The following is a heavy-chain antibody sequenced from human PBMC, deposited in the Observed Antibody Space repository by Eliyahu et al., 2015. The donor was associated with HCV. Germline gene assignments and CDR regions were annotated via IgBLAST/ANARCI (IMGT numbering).Heavy chain of an antibody. Sequence: QVQLVESGGGLVKPGGSLRLSXAASGFXFSXYYMXWIRQAPGKGLEWVSYISSSGSTIYYADSVKGRFTISRDNAKNSLYLQMNSLRAEDTAVYYCARDYSSWYGYYYYGMDVWGQGTTVTVSS. CDR1: GFXFSXYY. J-gene: IGHJ6*02. V-gene: IGHV3-11*01. CDR3: ARDYSSWYGYYYYGMDV. CDR2: ISSSGSTI. D-gene: IGHD6-13*01.